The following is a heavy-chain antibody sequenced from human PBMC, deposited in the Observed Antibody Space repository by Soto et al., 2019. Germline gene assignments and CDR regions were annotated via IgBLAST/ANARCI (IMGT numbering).Heavy chain of an antibody. CDR2: MNPNSGNT. D-gene: IGHD2-2*01. Sequence: GASVKVSCKASGYTFTSYDINWVRQATGHGLEWMGWMNPNSGNTGYAQKVQGRVTMTTDTSTRTAYLELRSLRSDDTAVYYCAREVGHMDVWGQGTTVTVSS. CDR3: AREVGHMDV. CDR1: GYTFTSYD. J-gene: IGHJ6*02. V-gene: IGHV1-8*01.